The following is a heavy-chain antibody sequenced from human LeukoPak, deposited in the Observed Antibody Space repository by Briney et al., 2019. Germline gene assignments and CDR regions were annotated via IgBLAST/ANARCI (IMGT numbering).Heavy chain of an antibody. CDR2: IIPIFGTA. D-gene: IGHD6-19*01. CDR1: GGTFSSYA. CDR3: ARRPHYSSGWYPLDY. Sequence: ASVKVSCRASGGTFSSYAISWVRQAPGQGLEWMGGIIPIFGTANYAQKFQGRVTITTDESTSTAYMELSSLRSEDTAVYYCARRPHYSSGWYPLDYWGQGTLVTVSS. V-gene: IGHV1-69*05. J-gene: IGHJ4*02.